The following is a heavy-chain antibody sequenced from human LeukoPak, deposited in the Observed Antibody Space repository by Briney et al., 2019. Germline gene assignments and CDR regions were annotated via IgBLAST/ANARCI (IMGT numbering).Heavy chain of an antibody. CDR1: GFTFSSYW. Sequence: HPGGSLRLSCAASGFTFSSYWMYWVRQAPGKGLVWVSRINSDGSSTRYADSVKGRFTISRGNAKNTLYLQMNSLRAEDTAVYYCARVGVTTFDYWGQGTLVTVSS. V-gene: IGHV3-74*01. CDR2: INSDGSST. D-gene: IGHD1-26*01. J-gene: IGHJ4*02. CDR3: ARVGVTTFDY.